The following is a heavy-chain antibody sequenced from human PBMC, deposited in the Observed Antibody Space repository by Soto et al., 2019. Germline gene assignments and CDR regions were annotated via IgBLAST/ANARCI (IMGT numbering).Heavy chain of an antibody. Sequence: QVQLVESGGGVVQPGRSLRLSCAASGFTFSSYGMHWVRQAPGKGLEWVAVISYDGSNKYYADSVKGRFTISRDNSKNTLYLQMNSLRAEDTAVYYCANGLDYDFWSGYYPNYYYYGMDVWGQGTTVTVSS. CDR2: ISYDGSNK. V-gene: IGHV3-30*18. CDR3: ANGLDYDFWSGYYPNYYYYGMDV. CDR1: GFTFSSYG. D-gene: IGHD3-3*01. J-gene: IGHJ6*02.